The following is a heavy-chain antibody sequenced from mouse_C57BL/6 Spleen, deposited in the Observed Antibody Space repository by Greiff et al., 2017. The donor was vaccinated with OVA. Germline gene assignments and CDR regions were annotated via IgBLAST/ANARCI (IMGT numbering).Heavy chain of an antibody. CDR3: TRRGYYAHPGAMDY. J-gene: IGHJ4*01. CDR1: GYTFTSYW. D-gene: IGHD2-1*01. V-gene: IGHV1-5*01. Sequence: EVQLQQSGTVLARPGASVKMSCKTSGYTFTSYWMHWVKQRPGQGLEWIGAIYPGNSDTSYNQKFKGKAKLTAVTSASTAYMELSSLTNEDSAVYYCTRRGYYAHPGAMDYWGQGTSVTVSS. CDR2: IYPGNSDT.